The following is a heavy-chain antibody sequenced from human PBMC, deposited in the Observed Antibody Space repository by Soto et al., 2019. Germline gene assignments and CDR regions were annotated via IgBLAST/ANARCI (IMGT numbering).Heavy chain of an antibody. CDR3: AREQQQLGLNWFDP. CDR1: GGSISSYY. Sequence: SETLSLTCTVSGGSISSYYWSWIRQPPGKGLEWIGYIYYSGSTNYNPSLKSRVTISVDTSKNQFSLKLSSVTAADTAVYYCAREQQQLGLNWFDPWGHGTLVTVSS. V-gene: IGHV4-59*01. CDR2: IYYSGST. D-gene: IGHD6-13*01. J-gene: IGHJ5*02.